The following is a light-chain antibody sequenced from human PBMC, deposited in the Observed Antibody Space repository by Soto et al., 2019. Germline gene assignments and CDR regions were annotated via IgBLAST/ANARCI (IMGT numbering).Light chain of an antibody. CDR2: WAS. V-gene: IGKV4-1*01. CDR1: QSVLYSSNNKNY. CDR3: HQRSDWPIT. Sequence: DIVMTQSPDSLAVSLGERATINCKSSQSVLYSSNNKNYLAWYQQKPGQPPKLLIYWASTRESGVPDRFSGSGSGTDFTLTISSLQAEDVAVYYCHQRSDWPITFGQGTKLQ. J-gene: IGKJ2*01.